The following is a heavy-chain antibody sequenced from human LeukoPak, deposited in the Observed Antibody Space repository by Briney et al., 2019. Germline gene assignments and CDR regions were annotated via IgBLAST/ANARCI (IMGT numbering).Heavy chain of an antibody. CDR2: INPNSGGT. CDR3: ARDSADTPLWGSDY. D-gene: IGHD3-16*01. Sequence: ASVKVSRKASGYTFTGYYMHWVRQAPGQGLEWMGWINPNSGGTNYAQKFQGRVTMTRDTSISTAYMELSRLRSDDTAVYYCARDSADTPLWGSDYWGQGTLVTVSS. CDR1: GYTFTGYY. V-gene: IGHV1-2*02. J-gene: IGHJ4*02.